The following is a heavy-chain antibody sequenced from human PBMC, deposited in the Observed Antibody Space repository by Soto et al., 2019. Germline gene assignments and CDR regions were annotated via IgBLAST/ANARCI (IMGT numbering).Heavy chain of an antibody. CDR1: DYYIRSGYD. CDR3: ARDQYSSSYLVSAY. CDR2: IYHSGST. D-gene: IGHD6-13*01. Sequence: PSAPHSLTCIFSDYYIRSGYDWGLIRKPPGKGLEWIGSIYHSGSTSYNPSLKSRVTISVDTSRNQFSLRLSSVTAADTAVYYCARDQYSSSYLVSAYWGQGALVTVSS. V-gene: IGHV4-38-2*02. J-gene: IGHJ4*02.